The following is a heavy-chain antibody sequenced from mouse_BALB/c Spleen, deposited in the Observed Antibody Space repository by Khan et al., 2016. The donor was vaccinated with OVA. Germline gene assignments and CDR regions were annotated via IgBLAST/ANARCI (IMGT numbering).Heavy chain of an antibody. CDR3: AGQPYYHYNIMDY. V-gene: IGHV2-6-1*01. CDR1: GFSLTNYG. CDR2: IWTDGST. D-gene: IGHD2-10*01. J-gene: IGHJ4*01. Sequence: QVQLKQSGPGLAAPSQSLSISCTISGFSLTNYGIHWIRQPPGQGLEWLVVIWTDGSTNYNSALKSKLTITMDNSQCQVFLKVNSLQTYDTAICFCAGQPYYHYNIMDYWGQGTSVTVSS.